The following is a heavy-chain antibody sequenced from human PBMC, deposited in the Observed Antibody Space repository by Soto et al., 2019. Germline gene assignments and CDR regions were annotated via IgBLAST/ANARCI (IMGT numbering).Heavy chain of an antibody. CDR2: ISGSGGST. Sequence: GGSLRLSCAASGFTFSSYAMSWVRQAPGKGLEWVSAISGSGGSTYHADSVKGRFTISRDNSKNTLYLQMNSLRAEDTAVYYCAKDSLRFLEWLPPIDYWGQGTLVTVSS. CDR1: GFTFSSYA. CDR3: AKDSLRFLEWLPPIDY. J-gene: IGHJ4*02. V-gene: IGHV3-23*01. D-gene: IGHD3-3*01.